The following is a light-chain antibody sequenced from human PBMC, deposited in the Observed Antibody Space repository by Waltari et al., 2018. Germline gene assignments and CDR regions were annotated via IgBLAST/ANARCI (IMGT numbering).Light chain of an antibody. V-gene: IGLV3-21*04. J-gene: IGLJ3*02. Sequence: YVVTQPPSVSVAPGKTARLTCEGENLESKRVHWYQQKPGQAPVLVMFYDRDRPSGIPERFSGSNSGNTATLTINWVEPGDEADYHCQVWDDTNNSGVFGGGTKLTVL. CDR2: YDR. CDR3: QVWDDTNNSGV. CDR1: NLESKR.